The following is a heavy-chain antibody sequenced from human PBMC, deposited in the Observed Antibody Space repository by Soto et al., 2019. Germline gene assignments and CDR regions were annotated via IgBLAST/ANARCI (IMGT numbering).Heavy chain of an antibody. V-gene: IGHV3-21*01. J-gene: IGHJ5*02. D-gene: IGHD6-13*01. Sequence: EVQLVESGGGLVKPGGSLRLSCAASGFTFSSYSMNWVRQAPGKGLEWVSSISSSSSYIYYADSVKGRFTISRDNAKNSLYLQMNSLRAEDTAVYYCARDYLNQQLVKGKWFDPWGQGTLVTVSS. CDR1: GFTFSSYS. CDR2: ISSSSSYI. CDR3: ARDYLNQQLVKGKWFDP.